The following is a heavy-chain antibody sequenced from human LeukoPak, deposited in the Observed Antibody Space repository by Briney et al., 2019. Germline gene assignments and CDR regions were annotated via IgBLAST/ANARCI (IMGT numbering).Heavy chain of an antibody. D-gene: IGHD6-13*01. Sequence: GGSLRLSCAASGFTFSSYRMNWVRQAPGKGLEWVSSISSSSSYIYYADSVKGRFTIPRDNAKNSLYLQMNSLRAEDTAVYYCARDACEYSSSCPFDYWGQGTLVTVSS. J-gene: IGHJ4*02. CDR3: ARDACEYSSSCPFDY. V-gene: IGHV3-21*01. CDR1: GFTFSSYR. CDR2: ISSSSSYI.